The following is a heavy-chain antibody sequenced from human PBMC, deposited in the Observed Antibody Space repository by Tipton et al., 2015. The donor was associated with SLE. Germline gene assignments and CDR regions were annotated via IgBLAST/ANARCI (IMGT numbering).Heavy chain of an antibody. CDR1: GDSIRSGGYY. CDR2: IYYSGST. D-gene: IGHD3-16*02. CDR3: ARGPRCGGVIVRGAFDV. Sequence: TLSLTCTVSGDSIRSGGYYWSWIRQQPGKGLEWIGYIYYSGSTYSNPSLKSRVTISVDTSKNQFSLSLNSVTAADTAGYYCARGPRCGGVIVRGAFDVWGQGAMVTVSS. J-gene: IGHJ3*01. V-gene: IGHV4-31*03.